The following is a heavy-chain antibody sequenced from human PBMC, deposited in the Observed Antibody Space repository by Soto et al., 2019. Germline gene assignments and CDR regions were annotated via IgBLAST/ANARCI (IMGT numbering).Heavy chain of an antibody. CDR3: ATNGLLYGMDV. Sequence: GGSLRLSCAASGFTFSSYGMHWVRQAPGKGLEWVAVIWYDGSNKYYADSVKGRFTISRDNSKNTLYLQMNSLRAEDTAVYYCATNGLLYGMDVWGQGTTVTVSS. V-gene: IGHV3-30*02. D-gene: IGHD2-8*01. J-gene: IGHJ6*02. CDR1: GFTFSSYG. CDR2: IWYDGSNK.